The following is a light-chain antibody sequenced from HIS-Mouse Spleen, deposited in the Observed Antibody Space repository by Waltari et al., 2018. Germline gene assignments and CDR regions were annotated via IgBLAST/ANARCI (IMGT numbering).Light chain of an antibody. CDR1: QSISSW. V-gene: IGKV1-5*03. Sequence: DIQMTQSPSTLPASVGDRVTITCRASQSISSWLAWYQQKPGKAPKLLIYKASSLESEVPSRFSGSGSRTEFTLTISSLQPDDFATYYCQQYNSYSRTFGQGTKVEIK. CDR3: QQYNSYSRT. CDR2: KAS. J-gene: IGKJ1*01.